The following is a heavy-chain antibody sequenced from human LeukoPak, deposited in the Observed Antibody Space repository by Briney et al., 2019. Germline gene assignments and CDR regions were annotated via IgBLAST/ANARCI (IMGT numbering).Heavy chain of an antibody. Sequence: TSETLSLTCTVSGGSISSSSYYWGWIRQPPGKGLEWIGSIYYSGSTYYNPSLKSRVTISVDTSKNQFSLKLSSVTAADTAVYYCARADSSSWYPFDYWGQGTLVTDSS. J-gene: IGHJ4*02. CDR3: ARADSSSWYPFDY. V-gene: IGHV4-39*07. CDR1: GGSISSSSYY. D-gene: IGHD6-13*01. CDR2: IYYSGST.